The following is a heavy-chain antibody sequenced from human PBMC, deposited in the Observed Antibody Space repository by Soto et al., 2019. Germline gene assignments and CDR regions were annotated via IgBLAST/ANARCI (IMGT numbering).Heavy chain of an antibody. CDR3: AKKSGVGDTWYFDY. V-gene: IGHV3-23*01. CDR1: GFTFSNYG. CDR2: LPEIGTNT. D-gene: IGHD1-26*01. J-gene: IGHJ4*02. Sequence: AGGSLRLSCAASGFTFSNYGMGWVRQAPGKGLEWVSALPEIGTNTYYADSVKGRFTISRDNSKNTLFLQINNLRAGDTAVYYCAKKSGVGDTWYFDYWGQGTLVTVSS.